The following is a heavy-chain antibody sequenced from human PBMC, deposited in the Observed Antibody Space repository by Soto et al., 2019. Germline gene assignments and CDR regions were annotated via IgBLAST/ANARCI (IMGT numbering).Heavy chain of an antibody. CDR2: ISQDGSAR. V-gene: IGHV3-7*01. CDR3: TRNVP. CDR1: GVTFSNHW. Sequence: EMQLVESGGDLVQPGGSLRLSCAGSGVTFSNHWMGWVRQAPGKGLEWVANISQDGSARGHVASVAGRFTIARDNAKNSPYLQMNRLRVEDTAVYYCTRNVPLGQGTVVTVSS. J-gene: IGHJ5*02.